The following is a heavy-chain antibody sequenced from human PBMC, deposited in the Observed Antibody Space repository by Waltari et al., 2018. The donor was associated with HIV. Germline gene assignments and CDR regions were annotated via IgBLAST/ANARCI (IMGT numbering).Heavy chain of an antibody. J-gene: IGHJ4*02. Sequence: VLLVESGGGLVKPGGSLRLSFVASGFTFTRYSMTWVRQAPGKGLEWVASISGIGTYTYYADSLKGRLIISRDDAANSLYLQMNSLRAEDTAVYYCARFGAGAGNYFFDYWGQGTLVTVSS. CDR2: ISGIGTYT. CDR3: ARFGAGAGNYFFDY. V-gene: IGHV3-21*01. CDR1: GFTFTRYS. D-gene: IGHD3-16*01.